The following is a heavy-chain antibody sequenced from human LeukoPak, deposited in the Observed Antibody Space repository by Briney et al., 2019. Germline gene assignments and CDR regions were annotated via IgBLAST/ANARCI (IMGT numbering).Heavy chain of an antibody. V-gene: IGHV3-53*01. J-gene: IGHJ5*02. CDR2: IYSGGST. D-gene: IGHD3-10*01. Sequence: GGSLRLSCAASGFTFSSYEMNWVRQAPGKGLEWVSVIYSGGSTYYADSVKGRFTISRDNSKNTLYLQMNSLRAEDTAVYYCARFGSEGWFDPWGQGTLVTVSS. CDR3: ARFGSEGWFDP. CDR1: GFTFSSYE.